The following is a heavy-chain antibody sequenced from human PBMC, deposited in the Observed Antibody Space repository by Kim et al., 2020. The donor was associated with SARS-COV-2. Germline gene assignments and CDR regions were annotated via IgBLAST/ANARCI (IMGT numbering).Heavy chain of an antibody. CDR3: ARGKGIGGVSPNDY. J-gene: IGHJ4*02. Sequence: GGSLRLSCAASGFTFSSYSMNWVRQAPGKGLEWVSSISSSSSYIYYADSVKGRFTISRDNAKNSLYLQMNSLRAEDTAVYYCARGKGIGGVSPNDYWGQGTLVTVSS. CDR1: GFTFSSYS. V-gene: IGHV3-21*01. CDR2: ISSSSSYI. D-gene: IGHD3-16*01.